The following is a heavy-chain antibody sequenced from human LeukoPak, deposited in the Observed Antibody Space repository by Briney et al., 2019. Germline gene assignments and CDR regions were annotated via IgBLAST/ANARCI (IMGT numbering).Heavy chain of an antibody. D-gene: IGHD3-10*01. CDR1: GGSISSGSYY. V-gene: IGHV4-61*02. J-gene: IGHJ4*02. CDR3: AREGLLWFGELRVFDY. CDR2: IYTSGST. Sequence: PSETLSLTCTVSGGSISSGSYYWSWIRQPAGKGLEWIGRIYTSGSTNYNPSLKSRVTISVDTSKNQFSLKLSSVTAADTAVYYCAREGLLWFGELRVFDYWGQGTLVTVSS.